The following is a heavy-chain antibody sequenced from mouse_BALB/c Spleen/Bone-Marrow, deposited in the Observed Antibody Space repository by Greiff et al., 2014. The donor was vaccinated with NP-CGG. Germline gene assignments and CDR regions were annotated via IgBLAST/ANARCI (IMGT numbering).Heavy chain of an antibody. CDR3: TRHWDYAMDY. Sequence: QVPLQQPGAELVRPGASVTLSCKALGYTFSDYEMHWGKQTPVHGLEWIGAIDPETGGTAYNQKFKGKATLTADKSSSTAYMELRSLTSEDSAVYYCTRHWDYAMDYWGQGTSVTVSS. D-gene: IGHD4-1*01. CDR1: GYTFSDYE. J-gene: IGHJ4*01. V-gene: IGHV1-15*01. CDR2: IDPETGGT.